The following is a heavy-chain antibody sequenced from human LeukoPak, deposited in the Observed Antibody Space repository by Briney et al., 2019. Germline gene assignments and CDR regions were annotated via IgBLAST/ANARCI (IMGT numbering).Heavy chain of an antibody. V-gene: IGHV4-4*02. CDR1: GGSISSSNW. D-gene: IGHD3-22*01. J-gene: IGHJ5*02. CDR2: IYHSGST. Sequence: PSETLSLTCTVSGGSISSSNWWSWVRQPPGKGLEWIGEIYHSGSTNYNPSLKSRVTISVDKSKNQFSLKLSSVTAADTAVYYCARVYSGRYYYYDSSGYLNWFDPWGQGTLVTVSS. CDR3: ARVYSGRYYYYDSSGYLNWFDP.